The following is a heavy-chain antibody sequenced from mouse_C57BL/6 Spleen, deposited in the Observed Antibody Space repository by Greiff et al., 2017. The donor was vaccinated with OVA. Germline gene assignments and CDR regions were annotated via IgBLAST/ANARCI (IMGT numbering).Heavy chain of an antibody. J-gene: IGHJ1*03. CDR1: GFSLTSYG. D-gene: IGHD1-1*01. V-gene: IGHV2-2*01. CDR2: IWSGGST. Sequence: VKLVESGPGLVQPSQSLSITCTVSGFSLTSYGVHWVRQSPGKGLEWLGVIWSGGSTDSTAAFISRLGISKDSSKSQVFCKMNSLQADDTDIDCCARNGGVVRYFDVWGTGTTVTVSS. CDR3: ARNGGVVRYFDV.